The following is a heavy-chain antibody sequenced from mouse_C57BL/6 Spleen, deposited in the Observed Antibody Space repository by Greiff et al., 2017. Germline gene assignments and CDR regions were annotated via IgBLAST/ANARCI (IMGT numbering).Heavy chain of an antibody. J-gene: IGHJ1*03. CDR3: ARVIYYGNYGYFDV. CDR2: INPSSGYT. D-gene: IGHD2-1*01. V-gene: IGHV1-4*01. Sequence: VQLQQSGAELARPGASVKMSGKASGYTFTSYTMHWVKQRPGQGLEWIGYINPSSGYTKYNQKFKDKATLTADKSSSTAYMTLSSLTSEDSAVYYCARVIYYGNYGYFDVWGTGTTVTVSS. CDR1: GYTFTSYT.